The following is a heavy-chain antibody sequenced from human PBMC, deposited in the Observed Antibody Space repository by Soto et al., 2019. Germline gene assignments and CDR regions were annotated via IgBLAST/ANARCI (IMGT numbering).Heavy chain of an antibody. D-gene: IGHD4-4*01. J-gene: IGHJ5*02. CDR1: GYTFTVYY. CDR2: INPKSGGT. V-gene: IGHV1-2*02. CDR3: ARSDDSTSYPLDL. Sequence: ASVKVSCKASGYTFTVYYMHWVRQAPGQGLEWMGWINPKSGGTMYPQKFQGRVTMTWDTSISTAYMEMTSLRHGDTAVYFCARSDDSTSYPLDLWGPGTLVTVS.